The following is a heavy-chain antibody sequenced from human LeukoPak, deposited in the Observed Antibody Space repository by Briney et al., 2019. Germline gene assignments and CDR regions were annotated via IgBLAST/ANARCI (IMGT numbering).Heavy chain of an antibody. D-gene: IGHD1-7*01. Sequence: EASVKVSCKASGYTFTGYYMHWVRQAPGQGLEWMGWINPNSGGTNYAQKFQGRVTMTTDTSTGTAYMELRSLRSDDTAMYYCATANNWNYALGYWGQGTLVTVSS. CDR2: INPNSGGT. V-gene: IGHV1-2*02. CDR3: ATANNWNYALGY. CDR1: GYTFTGYY. J-gene: IGHJ4*02.